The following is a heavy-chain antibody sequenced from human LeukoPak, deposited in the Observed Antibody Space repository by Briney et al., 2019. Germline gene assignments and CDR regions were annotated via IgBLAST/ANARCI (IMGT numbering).Heavy chain of an antibody. Sequence: ASVKVSCKASGGTFSSYAISWVRQAPGQGLEWMGGIIPIFGTANYAQKFQGRVTITADESTSTAYMELSSLRSEDTAVYYCARDGQQAGVGFFDYWGQGTLDTVSS. CDR2: IIPIFGTA. J-gene: IGHJ4*02. CDR1: GGTFSSYA. CDR3: ARDGQQAGVGFFDY. D-gene: IGHD3-10*01. V-gene: IGHV1-69*13.